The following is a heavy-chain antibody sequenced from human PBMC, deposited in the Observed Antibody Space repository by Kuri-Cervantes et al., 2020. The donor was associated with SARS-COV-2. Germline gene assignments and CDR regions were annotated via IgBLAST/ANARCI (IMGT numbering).Heavy chain of an antibody. CDR1: GGSFSGYY. CDR2: INHSGST. D-gene: IGHD3-9*01. CDR3: ANRVDTAVATGYDILTGYFY. J-gene: IGHJ4*02. V-gene: IGHV4-34*01. Sequence: SETLSLTCAVYGGSFSGYYWSWIRQPPGKGLEWIGEINHSGSTNYNPSLKSRVTISVDTSKNQFSLKLSSVTAADTAVYYCANRVDTAVATGYDILTGYFYWGQGTLVTVSS.